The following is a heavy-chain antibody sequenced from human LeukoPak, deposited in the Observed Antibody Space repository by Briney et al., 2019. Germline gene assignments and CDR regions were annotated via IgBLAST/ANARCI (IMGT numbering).Heavy chain of an antibody. CDR3: ARDPSKAYYYYGMYV. Sequence: GGSLRLSCAASGFPFSTYWMSWVRQAPGKGLEWVSYISSSSSTIYYADSVKGRFTISRDNAKNSLYLQMNRLRAEDTAVYYCARDPSKAYYYYGMYVWGQGTPVTVSS. CDR2: ISSSSSTI. V-gene: IGHV3-48*04. CDR1: GFPFSTYW. J-gene: IGHJ6*02.